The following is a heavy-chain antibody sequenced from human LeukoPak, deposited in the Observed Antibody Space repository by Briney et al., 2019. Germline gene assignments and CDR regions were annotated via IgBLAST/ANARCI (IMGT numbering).Heavy chain of an antibody. D-gene: IGHD2-15*01. V-gene: IGHV3-11*04. CDR2: IGGSASNI. J-gene: IGHJ3*02. Sequence: PGGSLRLSCAASGLTVTDYYMHWIRQAPGKGLEWVSFIGGSASNIYYADSVKGRFTISRDNAKNSLYLQMNSLRVEDTAVYYCAKEWSAFDIWGQGTMVTVSS. CDR3: AKEWSAFDI. CDR1: GLTVTDYY.